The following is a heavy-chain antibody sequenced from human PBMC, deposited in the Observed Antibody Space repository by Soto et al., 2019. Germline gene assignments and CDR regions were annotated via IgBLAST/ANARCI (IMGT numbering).Heavy chain of an antibody. Sequence: GASVKVSCKASGYTFTDYDINWVRRAPGQGLEWMGWVSPNSGNTVYAQKFQDRVTMTRDTSITTAYMELSDLRFEDTAMYYCARGRFYSETSTWFAFWGQGTPVTVSS. D-gene: IGHD2-2*01. CDR3: ARGRFYSETSTWFAF. V-gene: IGHV1-8*01. CDR1: GYTFTDYD. CDR2: VSPNSGNT. J-gene: IGHJ5*01.